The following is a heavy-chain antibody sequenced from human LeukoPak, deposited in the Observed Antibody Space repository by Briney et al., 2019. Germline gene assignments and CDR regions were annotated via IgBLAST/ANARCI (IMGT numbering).Heavy chain of an antibody. CDR1: GFTVSSNY. Sequence: GGSLRLSCAASGFTVSSNYMSWVRQAPGKGLEWVSVVYSGGSTYYADSVKGRFTISRDNSKNTLYLQMNSLRAEDTAVYYCARVGVYYSSGREKINWFDPWGQGTLVTVSS. V-gene: IGHV3-53*01. D-gene: IGHD6-19*01. J-gene: IGHJ5*02. CDR2: VYSGGST. CDR3: ARVGVYYSSGREKINWFDP.